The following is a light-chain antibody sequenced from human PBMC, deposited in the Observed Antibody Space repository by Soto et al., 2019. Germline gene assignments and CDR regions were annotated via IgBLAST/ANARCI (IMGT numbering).Light chain of an antibody. V-gene: IGKV3-20*01. Sequence: IVMTESPGTLSVSPGERATLSCRASQSVISSYLAWYQQKPGQAPRLLIYGASSRATGIPDRFTGSGSGTDFTLTIDGLEPEDFALYYCQQYGSSSSWAFGQGTKVDI. CDR3: QQYGSSSSWA. J-gene: IGKJ1*01. CDR2: GAS. CDR1: QSVISSY.